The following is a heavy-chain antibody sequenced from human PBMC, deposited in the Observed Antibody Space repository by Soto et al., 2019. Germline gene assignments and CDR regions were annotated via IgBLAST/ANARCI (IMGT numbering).Heavy chain of an antibody. J-gene: IGHJ6*03. CDR2: ISGSGGST. V-gene: IGHV3-23*01. CDR1: GLTFSSYA. D-gene: IGHD6-13*01. Sequence: EVQLLESGGGLVQPGGSLRLSCAASGLTFSSYAMSWVRQAPGKGLEWVSAISGSGGSTYYADSVKGRFTISRDNSKNTLYLQMNSLRAEDTAVYYCAKAPGSSWGVYYYYYMDVWGKGTTVTVSS. CDR3: AKAPGSSWGVYYYYYMDV.